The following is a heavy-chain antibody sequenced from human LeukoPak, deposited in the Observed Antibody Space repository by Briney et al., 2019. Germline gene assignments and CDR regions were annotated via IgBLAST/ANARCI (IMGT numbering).Heavy chain of an antibody. CDR1: GFTFSSYW. V-gene: IGHV3-74*01. CDR3: ARGYDSSGFFDY. J-gene: IGHJ4*02. CDR2: INSDGSST. D-gene: IGHD3-22*01. Sequence: GGYLRLSCAASGFTFSSYWMHWVRQAPGKGLVWVSRINSDGSSTSYADSVKGRFTISRDNAKNTLYLQMNSLRAEDAAVYYCARGYDSSGFFDYWGQGTLVTVSS.